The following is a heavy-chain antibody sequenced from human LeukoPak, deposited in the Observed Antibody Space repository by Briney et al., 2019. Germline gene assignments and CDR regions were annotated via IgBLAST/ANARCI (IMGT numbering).Heavy chain of an antibody. CDR2: ISSSSYI. V-gene: IGHV3-21*04. CDR3: ARRAWGDAFDI. J-gene: IGHJ3*02. Sequence: GGSLRLSCAASGFTFSSYSMNWVRQAPGKGLEWVSSISSSSYIYYADSVKGRFTISRDNAKNSLYLQMNSLRAEDTAVYYCARRAWGDAFDIWGQGTMVTVSS. CDR1: GFTFSSYS. D-gene: IGHD3-16*01.